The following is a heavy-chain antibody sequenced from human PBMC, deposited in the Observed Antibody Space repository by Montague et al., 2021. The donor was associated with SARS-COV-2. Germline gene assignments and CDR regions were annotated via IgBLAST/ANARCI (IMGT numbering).Heavy chain of an antibody. CDR1: GGSISNYY. Sequence: SETLSLTCTVSGGSISNYYWSWIRHPPGRGLEWIGYIYYSGSTDYSPSLKSRVTISIDTSKNQFSLELTSVTAADTAVYYCARGGGYDNAGLDVWGPGTPVTVSS. CDR3: ARGGGYDNAGLDV. D-gene: IGHD3-22*01. CDR2: IYYSGST. J-gene: IGHJ6*02. V-gene: IGHV4-59*01.